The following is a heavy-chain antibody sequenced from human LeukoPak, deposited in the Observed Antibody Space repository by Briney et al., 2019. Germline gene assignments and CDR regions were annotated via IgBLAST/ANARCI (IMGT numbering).Heavy chain of an antibody. CDR2: ISGGGGST. CDR1: EFTFSNYA. J-gene: IGHJ5*02. Sequence: GGSLRLSCAASEFTFSNYAMNWVRQAPGKGLEWVSGISGGGGSTYYADSVKGRFTISRDNSKNTLHLQMDSLRAEDTALYYCAKGSGINHYHWIDPWGQGTLVTVSS. CDR3: AKGSGINHYHWIDP. D-gene: IGHD1-14*01. V-gene: IGHV3-23*01.